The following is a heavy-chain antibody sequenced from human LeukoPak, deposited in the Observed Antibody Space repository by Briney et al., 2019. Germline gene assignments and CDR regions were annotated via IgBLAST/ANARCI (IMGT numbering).Heavy chain of an antibody. CDR1: TVTFSAVY. Sequence: PGGSLRLSCAASTVTFSAVYMDWVRQAPGKGLEWVGRIRNKANSYTTEYAASVKGRFTISRDDSKNSVYLQMNSLKTEDTAMYYCATVTTAFDIWGQGTMVTVSS. J-gene: IGHJ3*02. CDR2: IRNKANSYTT. CDR3: ATVTTAFDI. D-gene: IGHD4-17*01. V-gene: IGHV3-72*01.